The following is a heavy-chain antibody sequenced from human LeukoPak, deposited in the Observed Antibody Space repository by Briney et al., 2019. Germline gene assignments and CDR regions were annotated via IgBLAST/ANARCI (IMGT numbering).Heavy chain of an antibody. CDR1: GFTFSDYY. CDR2: ISSSGSTI. J-gene: IGHJ4*02. D-gene: IGHD3-22*01. V-gene: IGHV3-11*04. CDR3: ARDHRFYDSSGYYSDY. Sequence: GGSLRLSCAASGFTFSDYYMSWIRQAPGKGLEWVSYISSSGSTIYYADSVKGRFTISRDNAKNSLYLQMNSLRAEDTAVYYCARDHRFYDSSGYYSDYWGQGTLVTVSS.